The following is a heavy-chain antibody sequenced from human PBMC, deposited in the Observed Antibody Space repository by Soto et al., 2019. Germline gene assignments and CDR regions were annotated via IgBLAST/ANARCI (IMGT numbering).Heavy chain of an antibody. D-gene: IGHD3-22*01. V-gene: IGHV4-31*03. CDR1: GGSISSGGYY. CDR2: IYYSGST. CDR3: AREAEYYYDSSGYYHNWFDP. J-gene: IGHJ5*02. Sequence: PSETLSLTCTVSGGSISSGGYYWSWIRQHPGKGLEWTGYIYYSGSTYYNPSLKSRVTISVDTSKNQFSLKLSSVTAADTAVYYCAREAEYYYDSSGYYHNWFDPWGQGTLVTVSS.